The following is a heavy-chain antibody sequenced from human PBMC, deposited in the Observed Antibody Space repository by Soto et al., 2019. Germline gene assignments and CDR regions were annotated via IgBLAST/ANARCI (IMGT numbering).Heavy chain of an antibody. CDR1: GYTFKGYG. CDR3: ARAPQYMSGWGPAFDV. V-gene: IGHV1-18*01. J-gene: IGHJ3*01. CDR2: ISGYNGNT. Sequence: QVHLVQSGTELRKPGASVRVSCEASGYTFKGYGISWLRQAPGQGLEWMGWISGYNGNTKYAQHLQGRVTLTTDTSTNTAYMELRSLRSDDTAVYYCARAPQYMSGWGPAFDVWGQGTTVIVSS. D-gene: IGHD6-19*01.